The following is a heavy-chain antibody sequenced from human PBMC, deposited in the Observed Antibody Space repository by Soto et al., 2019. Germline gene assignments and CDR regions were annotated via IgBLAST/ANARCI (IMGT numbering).Heavy chain of an antibody. Sequence: QVHLVQSGPGVVKASATLSLSCPVSGGSITGADFYWFWLRLPPGQGREWIGYIACSGATYYNPSPRSRVTITVNRAENKVTLTLNCVRGADPAVYSCARGFELSACGPWGKGTSATVSP. CDR1: GGSITGADFY. V-gene: IGHV4-30-4*01. CDR2: IACSGAT. D-gene: IGHD3-9*01. CDR3: ARGFELSACGP. J-gene: IGHJ5*02.